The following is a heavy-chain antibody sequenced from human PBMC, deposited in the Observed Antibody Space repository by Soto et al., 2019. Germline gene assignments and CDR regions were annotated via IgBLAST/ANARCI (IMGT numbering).Heavy chain of an antibody. V-gene: IGHV3-30*18. D-gene: IGHD6-19*01. CDR2: ISYDGSHK. Sequence: HVQLVESGGGVVQPGRSLRLSCVVSGFNFSSYGMHWVRQAPGKGLAWVAVISYDGSHKAFADSVKGRVAISRDKSKNTLFLQMNTLREEDTAVYYCAKDFVKTSSWPADWGQGTLVTVSS. CDR3: AKDFVKTSSWPAD. J-gene: IGHJ4*02. CDR1: GFNFSSYG.